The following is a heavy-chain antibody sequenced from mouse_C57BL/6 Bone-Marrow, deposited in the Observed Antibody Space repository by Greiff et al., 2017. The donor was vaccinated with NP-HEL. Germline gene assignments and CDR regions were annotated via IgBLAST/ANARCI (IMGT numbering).Heavy chain of an antibody. CDR2: ISSGGDYI. V-gene: IGHV5-9-1*02. CDR1: GFTFSSYA. CDR3: TRDRPGYGYFDY. Sequence: EVQLVESGEGLVKPGGSLKLSCAASGFTFSSYAMSLVRQTPEKRLEWVAYISSGGDYIYYADTVKGRFTISRDNARNTLYLQMSSLKSEDTAMYYCTRDRPGYGYFDYWGQGTTLTVSS. J-gene: IGHJ2*01. D-gene: IGHD1-2*01.